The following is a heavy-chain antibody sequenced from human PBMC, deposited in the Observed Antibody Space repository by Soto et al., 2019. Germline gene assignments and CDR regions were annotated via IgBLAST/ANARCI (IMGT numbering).Heavy chain of an antibody. J-gene: IGHJ5*02. CDR3: ATEGDFRSGFYGWFGA. V-gene: IGHV3-7*01. Sequence: EVQLVESGGGLVQPGGSLRLVCVDSGSTLESHWMAWVRQAPGKGLEWVANIRQDGTEIHSVEAVRGRFIISRDNAKKSVYLQMNSLRVEDSARYYCATEGDFRSGFYGWFGAWGQGTLVTVSS. CDR1: GSTLESHW. D-gene: IGHD3-3*01. CDR2: IRQDGTEI.